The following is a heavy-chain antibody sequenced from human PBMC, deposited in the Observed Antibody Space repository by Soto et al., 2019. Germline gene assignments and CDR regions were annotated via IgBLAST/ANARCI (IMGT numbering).Heavy chain of an antibody. J-gene: IGHJ3*02. CDR3: ARDVSPGSSSLYLDAFDI. D-gene: IGHD6-13*01. V-gene: IGHV3-7*05. CDR2: INRDGSKK. CDR1: GFTLSAYW. Sequence: EVQLEESGGDLVQPGGSLRLSCAASGFTLSAYWMTWVRQAPGKGLEWVANINRDGSKKSYLDSVRGRFTISRDNVGNSLYHQMDSLRAGDTALYYCARDVSPGSSSLYLDAFDIWGQGTMVTVSS.